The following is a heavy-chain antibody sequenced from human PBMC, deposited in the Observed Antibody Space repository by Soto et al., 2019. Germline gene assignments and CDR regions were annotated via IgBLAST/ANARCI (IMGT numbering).Heavy chain of an antibody. CDR2: ISYDGSNK. Sequence: QVQLVESGGGVVQPGRSLRLSCAASGFTFSSYGMHWVRQAPGKGLEWVAVISYDGSNKYYADSVKGRFTISRDNSKNTLYRQMNSLRAEDTAVYYCASSLYYYDSSGYSGHLKVDYWGQGTLVTVSS. V-gene: IGHV3-30*03. CDR3: ASSLYYYDSSGYSGHLKVDY. J-gene: IGHJ4*02. CDR1: GFTFSSYG. D-gene: IGHD3-22*01.